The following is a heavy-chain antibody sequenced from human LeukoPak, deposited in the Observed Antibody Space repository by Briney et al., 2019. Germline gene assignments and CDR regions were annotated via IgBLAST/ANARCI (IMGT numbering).Heavy chain of an antibody. D-gene: IGHD3-3*01. CDR2: IIPIFGTA. J-gene: IGHJ3*02. CDR3: ARVVPYDLDAFDI. Sequence: GASVKVSCKASGGTFSSYAISWVRQAPGQGLEWMGGIIPIFGTANYAQKFQGRVTITTDTSTGTVYMELSSLRSEDTAVYYCARVVPYDLDAFDIWGQGTMVTVSS. V-gene: IGHV1-69*05. CDR1: GGTFSSYA.